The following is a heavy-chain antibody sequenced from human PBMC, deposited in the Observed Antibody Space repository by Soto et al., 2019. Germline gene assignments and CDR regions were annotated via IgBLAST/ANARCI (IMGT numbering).Heavy chain of an antibody. J-gene: IGHJ6*02. V-gene: IGHV4-31*03. Sequence: SETLSLTCTVSGGSISSGGYYWSWIRQHPGKGLEWIGYIYYSGSTYYNPSLKSRVTISVDTSKNQFSLKLSSVTAADTAVYYCARARTNWNQRGAHYGMEVWGQGTTVTVSS. CDR1: GGSISSGGYY. CDR3: ARARTNWNQRGAHYGMEV. D-gene: IGHD1-1*01. CDR2: IYYSGST.